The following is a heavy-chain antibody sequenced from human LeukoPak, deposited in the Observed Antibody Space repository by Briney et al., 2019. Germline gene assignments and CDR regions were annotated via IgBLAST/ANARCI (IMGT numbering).Heavy chain of an antibody. CDR2: IYTSGST. CDR3: ARLGSSWYFWFDP. V-gene: IGHV4-4*09. D-gene: IGHD6-13*01. CDR1: GGSLSSYY. J-gene: IGHJ5*02. Sequence: PSETLSLTCTVSGGSLSSYYWSWIRQPPGKGLEWIGYIYTSGSTNYNPSLKTRVTISVDSSRTQFSLKLNSVTAADTAVYYCARLGSSWYFWFDPWGQGTLVTVSS.